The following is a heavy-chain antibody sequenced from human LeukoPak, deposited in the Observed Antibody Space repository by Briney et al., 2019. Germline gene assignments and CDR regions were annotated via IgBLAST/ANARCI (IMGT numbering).Heavy chain of an antibody. CDR3: ARDPGYSSADDAFDI. J-gene: IGHJ3*02. Sequence: ASVKVSCKASGYTFTGYYMHWVRQAPGQGLEWMGRINPNSGGTNYAQKFQGRVTMTRDTSISTAHMELSRLRSDDTAVYYCARDPGYSSADDAFDIWGQGTMVTVSS. CDR1: GYTFTGYY. V-gene: IGHV1-2*06. CDR2: INPNSGGT. D-gene: IGHD6-19*01.